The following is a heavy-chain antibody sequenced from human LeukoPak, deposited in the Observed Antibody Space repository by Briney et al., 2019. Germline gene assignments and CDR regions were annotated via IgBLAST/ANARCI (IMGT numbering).Heavy chain of an antibody. J-gene: IGHJ6*02. CDR1: GFTFTTYW. CDR2: INSDGSIT. V-gene: IGHV3-74*01. D-gene: IGHD5-18*01. Sequence: QAGGSLGLSCAASGFTFTTYWMHWVRHAPGKGLVWVSHINSDGSITSYADSVKGRFTISRDNAKNTLYLQMNSLRAEDTAVYYCARDAVDTANAVWGQGTTATVSS. CDR3: ARDAVDTANAV.